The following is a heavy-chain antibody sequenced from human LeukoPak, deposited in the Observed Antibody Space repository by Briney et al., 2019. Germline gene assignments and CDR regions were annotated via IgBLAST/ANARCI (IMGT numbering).Heavy chain of an antibody. V-gene: IGHV3-7*01. J-gene: IGHJ6*03. CDR3: ARVPYYYDSSGWSYYYYYMDV. CDR2: IKQDGSEK. D-gene: IGHD3-22*01. CDR1: GFTFSSYW. Sequence: PGGSLRLSCAASGFTFSSYWMGWVRQAPGKGLEWVANIKQDGSEKYYVDSVKGRFTISRDNAKNSLYLQMNSLRAEDTAVYYCARVPYYYDSSGWSYYYYYMDVWGKGTTVTVSS.